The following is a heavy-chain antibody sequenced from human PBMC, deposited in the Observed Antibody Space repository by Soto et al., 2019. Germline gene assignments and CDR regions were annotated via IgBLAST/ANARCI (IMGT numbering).Heavy chain of an antibody. Sequence: SVKVSCKASGGTFSSYTFSWVRQAPGQGLEWMGGIIPIFGTANYAQKFQGRVTITADESTSTAYMVLSSLRSEDTAVYYCARPIQDYEDSSGQSAWFDAWGQGTLVTVSS. V-gene: IGHV1-69*13. CDR2: IIPIFGTA. D-gene: IGHD3-22*01. J-gene: IGHJ5*02. CDR3: ARPIQDYEDSSGQSAWFDA. CDR1: GGTFSSYT.